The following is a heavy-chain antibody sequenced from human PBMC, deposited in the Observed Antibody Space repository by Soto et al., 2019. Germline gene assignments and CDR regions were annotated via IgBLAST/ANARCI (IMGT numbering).Heavy chain of an antibody. CDR1: GGSVSSSSYF. D-gene: IGHD6-6*01. CDR3: VRQYTSASGLRRSFNWFDP. CDR2: IFYSGTT. J-gene: IGHJ5*02. Sequence: PSETLSLTCTVSGGSVSSSSYFWGWIRQPPGKGLEWIGSIFYSGTTYYNPSLRSRVTMSVDTSETQFTLKLGSVTAADTAVYFCVRQYTSASGLRRSFNWFDPWGQGTLVPVS. V-gene: IGHV4-39*01.